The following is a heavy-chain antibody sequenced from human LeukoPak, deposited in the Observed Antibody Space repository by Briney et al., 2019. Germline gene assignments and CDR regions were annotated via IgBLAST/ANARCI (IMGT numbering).Heavy chain of an antibody. V-gene: IGHV3-33*01. CDR2: IWYDGGNK. D-gene: IGHD6-19*01. J-gene: IGHJ4*02. CDR3: ARATSTSGPTFDY. Sequence: GGSLRLSCAASGFTFSNYGMHWVRQAPGKGLEWVAVIWYDGGNKYYADSVKGRFTISRDNSKNTLYLQMNSLRDEDTAVYYCARATSTSGPTFDYWGQGTLVTVSS. CDR1: GFTFSNYG.